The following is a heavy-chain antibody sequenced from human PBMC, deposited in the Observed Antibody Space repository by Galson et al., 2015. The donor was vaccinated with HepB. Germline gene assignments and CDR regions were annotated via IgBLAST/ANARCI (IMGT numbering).Heavy chain of an antibody. Sequence: LSLTCTVSGGSISGYYWGWIRQPAGKGLEWIGRIYNSGNTNYNPSLKSRVTMSVDTSNNQFSLKLSSVTAADTAVYYCTRGPATISGYGMDVWGQGTTVTVSS. CDR1: GGSISGYY. V-gene: IGHV4-4*07. CDR2: IYNSGNT. D-gene: IGHD2-2*01. CDR3: TRGPATISGYGMDV. J-gene: IGHJ6*02.